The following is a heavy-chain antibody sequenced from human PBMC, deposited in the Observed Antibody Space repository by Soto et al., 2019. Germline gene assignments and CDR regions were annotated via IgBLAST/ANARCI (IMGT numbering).Heavy chain of an antibody. J-gene: IGHJ6*03. CDR3: ARVGELYNLDYYYMDV. D-gene: IGHD1-7*01. CDR2: ISAYNGNT. CDR1: GYTFTSYG. V-gene: IGHV1-18*01. Sequence: ASVKVSCKASGYTFTSYGISWVRQAPGQGLEWMGWISAYNGNTNYAQKLQGRVTMTTDTSTSTAYMELRSLRSDDTAVYYCARVGELYNLDYYYMDVWGKGTTVTVSS.